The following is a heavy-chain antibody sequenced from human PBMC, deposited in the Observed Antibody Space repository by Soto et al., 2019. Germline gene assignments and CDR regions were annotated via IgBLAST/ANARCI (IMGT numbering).Heavy chain of an antibody. CDR1: GFTFDDYA. Sequence: GGSLRLSCAASGFTFDDYAMHWVRQAPGKGLEWVSGIGWNSGSIGYADSVKGRFSVSRDNAKSSLYLQMNSLRAEDTALYYCAKDSRYCSSTTCYTFVSWGQGTLVTVSS. J-gene: IGHJ4*02. D-gene: IGHD2-2*02. CDR2: IGWNSGSI. V-gene: IGHV3-9*01. CDR3: AKDSRYCSSTTCYTFVS.